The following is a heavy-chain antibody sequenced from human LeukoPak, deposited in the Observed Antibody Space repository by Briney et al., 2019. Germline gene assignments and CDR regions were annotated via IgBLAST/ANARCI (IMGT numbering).Heavy chain of an antibody. CDR2: ISGSSSYI. J-gene: IGHJ1*01. D-gene: IGHD2-2*01. Sequence: GGSLRLSCAASGFTFSSYSMNWVRQAPGKGLEWVSSISGSSSYIYYADSVKGRFTISRDNAKNSLYLQMNSLRAEDTAVYYCARGYCSSTSCPLFQHWGQGTLVTVSS. CDR1: GFTFSSYS. V-gene: IGHV3-21*01. CDR3: ARGYCSSTSCPLFQH.